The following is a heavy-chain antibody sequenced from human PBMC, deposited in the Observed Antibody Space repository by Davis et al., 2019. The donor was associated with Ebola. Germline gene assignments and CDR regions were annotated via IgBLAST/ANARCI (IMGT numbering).Heavy chain of an antibody. J-gene: IGHJ4*02. CDR2: IYYSGST. D-gene: IGHD4-17*01. Sequence: MPSETLSLTCAVYGGSFSSYYWGWIRQPPGKGLEWIGSIYYSGSTYYNPSLKSRVTISVDTSKNQFSLKLSSVTAADTAVYYCARHFHDYGDYGFDYWGQGTLVTVSS. CDR1: GGSFSSYY. CDR3: ARHFHDYGDYGFDY. V-gene: IGHV4-39*01.